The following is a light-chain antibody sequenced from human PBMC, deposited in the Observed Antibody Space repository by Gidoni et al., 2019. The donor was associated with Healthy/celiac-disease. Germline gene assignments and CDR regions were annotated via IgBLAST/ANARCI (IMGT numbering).Light chain of an antibody. J-gene: IGKJ4*02. Sequence: ELVLTQSPATLSLSPGERATLSCRASQSVSSYLAWYQQKPGQAPRLLIYDASNRATGSPARFSGSGSGTDFTLTISSLEPEDFAVYYCQQRSNWPLFGGGTKVEIK. V-gene: IGKV3-11*01. CDR2: DAS. CDR3: QQRSNWPL. CDR1: QSVSSY.